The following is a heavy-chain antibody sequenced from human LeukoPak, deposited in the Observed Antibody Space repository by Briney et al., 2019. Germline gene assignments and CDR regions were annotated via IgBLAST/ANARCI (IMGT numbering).Heavy chain of an antibody. J-gene: IGHJ6*02. CDR2: IWFDGSDK. Sequence: PGGSLRLSCAASGFTFSSYGMHWVRQAPGKGLEWVAVIWFDGSDKYYADSVKGRFTISRDNSKNTLYLQMSSLRAEDTAKYYCAKDRAPSVYSGMGVWGQGTTVTVSS. CDR1: GFTFSSYG. CDR3: AKDRAPSVYSGMGV. V-gene: IGHV3-33*06. D-gene: IGHD1-26*01.